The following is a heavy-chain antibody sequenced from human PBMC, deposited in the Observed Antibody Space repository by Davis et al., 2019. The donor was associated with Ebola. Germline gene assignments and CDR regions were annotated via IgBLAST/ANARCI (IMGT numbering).Heavy chain of an antibody. V-gene: IGHV3-7*01. CDR3: ARDAFSLSRYDTEDH. Sequence: GESLKISCAASGFTFSSYWMSWVRQAPGKGLEWVANIKQDGSEKYYVDSVKGRFTISRDNAKNSLYLQMNSLRAEDTAVYYCARDAFSLSRYDTEDHWGQGTLVTVSS. D-gene: IGHD3-9*01. J-gene: IGHJ4*02. CDR1: GFTFSSYW. CDR2: IKQDGSEK.